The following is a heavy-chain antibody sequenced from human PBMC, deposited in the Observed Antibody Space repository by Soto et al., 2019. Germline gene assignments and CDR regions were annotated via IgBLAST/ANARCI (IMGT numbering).Heavy chain of an antibody. Sequence: QLQLQESGSGLVKPSQTLSLTCAVSGGSISSGGYSWSWIRQPPGKGLEWIGYIYHSGSTYYNPSLKSRVTISVDRSKNQFSLKLSSVTGADTAVYYCARRRGFPYYYGMDVWGQGTTVTVSS. V-gene: IGHV4-30-2*01. J-gene: IGHJ6*02. CDR2: IYHSGST. D-gene: IGHD5-12*01. CDR1: GGSISSGGYS. CDR3: ARRRGFPYYYGMDV.